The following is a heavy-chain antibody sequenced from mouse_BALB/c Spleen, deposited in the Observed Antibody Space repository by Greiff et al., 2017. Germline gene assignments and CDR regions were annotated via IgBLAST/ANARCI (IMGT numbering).Heavy chain of an antibody. Sequence: QVQLQQSGAELVKPGASVKLSCKASGYTFTSYYMYWVKQRPGQGLEWIGGINPSNGGTNFNEKFKSKATLTVDKSSSTAYMQLSSLTSEDSAVYYCTRCDGYYEYYFDYWGQGTTLTVSS. CDR3: TRCDGYYEYYFDY. CDR1: GYTFTSYY. J-gene: IGHJ2*01. V-gene: IGHV1S81*02. CDR2: INPSNGGT. D-gene: IGHD2-3*01.